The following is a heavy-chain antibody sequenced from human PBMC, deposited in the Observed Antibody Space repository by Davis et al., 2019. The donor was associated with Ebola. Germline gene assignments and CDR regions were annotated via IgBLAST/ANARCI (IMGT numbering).Heavy chain of an antibody. Sequence: AASVKVSCKASGYTFTSYGISWVRQAPGQGLEWMGGIIPIFGTANYAQKFQGRVTITADKSTSTAYMELSSLRSEDTAVYYCATPVIAAAGTFDYYYYGMDVWGQGTTVTVSS. CDR3: ATPVIAAAGTFDYYYYGMDV. D-gene: IGHD6-13*01. J-gene: IGHJ6*02. CDR2: IIPIFGTA. V-gene: IGHV1-69*06. CDR1: GYTFTSYG.